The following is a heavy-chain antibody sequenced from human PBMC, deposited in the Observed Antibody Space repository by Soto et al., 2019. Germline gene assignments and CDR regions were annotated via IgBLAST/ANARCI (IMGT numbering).Heavy chain of an antibody. CDR3: ARNWRIFDY. CDR2: ISGSGGGK. V-gene: IGHV3-23*01. D-gene: IGHD1-1*01. Sequence: LRLSCEASGFTFSTSAMSWVRQAPGKGLEWVSTISGSGGGKYYADSVNGRFTISGDNSKNTLFLQMNSLRAEDTALYYCARNWRIFDYWGQGTLVTVSS. J-gene: IGHJ4*02. CDR1: GFTFSTSA.